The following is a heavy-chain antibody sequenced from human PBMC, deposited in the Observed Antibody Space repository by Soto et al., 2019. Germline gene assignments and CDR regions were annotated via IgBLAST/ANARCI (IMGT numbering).Heavy chain of an antibody. J-gene: IGHJ6*02. Sequence: SGPTLVNPTETLTLTCTFSGFSLTSPGIFVGWIRQSPGKALEWLALIERDDDDKYYSTSLKTRLTISKDTRKNQVVLTMANMEPADTATYYCERYTTGARRFKGMDVWGQGTTVTVSS. V-gene: IGHV2-70*13. D-gene: IGHD1-1*01. CDR3: ERYTTGARRFKGMDV. CDR2: IERDDDDK. CDR1: GFSLTSPGIF.